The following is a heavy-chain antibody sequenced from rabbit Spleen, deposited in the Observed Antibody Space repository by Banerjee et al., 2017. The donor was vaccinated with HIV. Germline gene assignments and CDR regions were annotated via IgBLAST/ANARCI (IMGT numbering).Heavy chain of an antibody. V-gene: IGHV1S45*01. Sequence: QEQLVESGGGLVQPEGSLTLTCTASGFSFSSSHWMCWVRQAPGKGLERIACIYAGSTGSTYYASWAKGRFTISKTSSTTVTLQVTSLTAADTATYFCARGSATMTMVITGFYLNLWGPGTLVTVS. D-gene: IGHD2-1*01. CDR1: GFSFSSSHW. J-gene: IGHJ4*01. CDR2: IYAGSTGST. CDR3: ARGSATMTMVITGFYLNL.